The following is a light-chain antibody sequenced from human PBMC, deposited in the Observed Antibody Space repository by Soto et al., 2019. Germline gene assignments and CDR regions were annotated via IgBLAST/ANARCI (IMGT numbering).Light chain of an antibody. CDR2: GAS. Sequence: EILFTQSPGTLSLSPGERATLSCRASQSVSSSYLAWYQQKPGQAPRLIIYGASSRANGIPDRFSGSGSGTDFTLTIGRLEPEDFAVYYCQQYGSSPPWTFGQGTKVDIK. V-gene: IGKV3-20*01. CDR3: QQYGSSPPWT. J-gene: IGKJ1*01. CDR1: QSVSSSY.